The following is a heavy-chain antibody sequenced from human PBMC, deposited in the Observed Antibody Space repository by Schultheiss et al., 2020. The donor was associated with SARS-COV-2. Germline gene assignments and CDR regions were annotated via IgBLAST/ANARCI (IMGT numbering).Heavy chain of an antibody. CDR3: ARDTEWGNDYYYGMDV. D-gene: IGHD3-16*01. CDR2: ISSSSSYT. V-gene: IGHV3-11*06. Sequence: GESLKISCAASEFSVSNAYMSWIRQAPGKGLEWVSYISSSSSYTNYADSVKGRFTISRDNAKNSLYLQMNSLRAEDTAVYYCARDTEWGNDYYYGMDVWGQGTTVTVSS. CDR1: EFSVSNAY. J-gene: IGHJ6*02.